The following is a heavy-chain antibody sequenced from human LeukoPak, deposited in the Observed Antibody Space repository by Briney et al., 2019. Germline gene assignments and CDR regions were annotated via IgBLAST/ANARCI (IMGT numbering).Heavy chain of an antibody. D-gene: IGHD6-19*01. CDR2: ISAYNVNT. J-gene: IGHJ6*03. Sequence: GASVKVSCKASGYTFTSYGISWVRQAPGQGLEWMGWISAYNVNTNYAQKLQGRVTMTTDTSTSTAYMELRSLRSEDTAVYYCARVAVAGTFYYYYYYYMDVWGKGTTVTISS. V-gene: IGHV1-18*01. CDR3: ARVAVAGTFYYYYYYYMDV. CDR1: GYTFTSYG.